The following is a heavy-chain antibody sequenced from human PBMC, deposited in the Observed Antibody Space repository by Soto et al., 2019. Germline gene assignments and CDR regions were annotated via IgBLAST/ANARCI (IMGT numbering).Heavy chain of an antibody. J-gene: IGHJ3*02. V-gene: IGHV4-61*01. CDR2: IYYSGST. Sequence: SETLSLTCTVSGGSVSSGSYYWSWIRQPPGKGLEWIGYIYYSGSTNYNPSLKSRVTISVDTSKNQFSLKLSSVTAADTAVYYCARESVQPERREGAFDIWGQGTMVTVSS. CDR3: ARESVQPERREGAFDI. CDR1: GGSVSSGSYY. D-gene: IGHD1-1*01.